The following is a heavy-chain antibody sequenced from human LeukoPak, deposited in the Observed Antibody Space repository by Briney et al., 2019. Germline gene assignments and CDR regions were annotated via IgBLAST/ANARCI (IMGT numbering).Heavy chain of an antibody. V-gene: IGHV1-46*01. J-gene: IGHJ5*02. CDR3: ARDNSVEDTAWWFDP. CDR1: GYTFTRYY. D-gene: IGHD4-23*01. CDR2: INPSGGST. Sequence: ASVKVSCKASGYTFTRYYMHWVRQAPGQGLEWMGIINPSGGSTSYAQKSQGRVTMTRDMSTSTDYMELSSLRSEDTAVYYCARDNSVEDTAWWFDPWGQGTLVTVSS.